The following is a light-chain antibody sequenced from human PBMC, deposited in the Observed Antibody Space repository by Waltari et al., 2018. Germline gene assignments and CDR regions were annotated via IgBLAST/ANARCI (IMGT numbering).Light chain of an antibody. J-gene: IGLJ2*01. CDR3: AAWDDSLKARF. Sequence: QSVLTQPPSASGTPGPRVPISCSGGIPNPAINSVNWYQHLPGMAPKLLVDRNDQRPAGVPDRFSGSKSGTSASLAISGLQSEDEADYYCAAWDDSLKARFFGGGTKVTVL. V-gene: IGLV1-44*01. CDR2: RND. CDR1: IPNPAINS.